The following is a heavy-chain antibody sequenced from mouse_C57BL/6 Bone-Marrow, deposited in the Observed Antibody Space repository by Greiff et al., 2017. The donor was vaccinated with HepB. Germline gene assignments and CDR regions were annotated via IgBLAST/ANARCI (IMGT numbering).Heavy chain of an antibody. CDR1: GFTFSSYG. J-gene: IGHJ4*01. CDR2: ISSGGSYT. Sequence: EVKLQESGGDLVKPGGSLKLSCAASGFTFSSYGMSWVRQTPDKRLEWVATISSGGSYTYYPDSVKGRFTISRDNAKNTLYLQMSSLKSEDTAMYYCARQGYYGEGYAMDYWGQGTSVTVSS. V-gene: IGHV5-6*01. CDR3: ARQGYYGEGYAMDY. D-gene: IGHD1-1*01.